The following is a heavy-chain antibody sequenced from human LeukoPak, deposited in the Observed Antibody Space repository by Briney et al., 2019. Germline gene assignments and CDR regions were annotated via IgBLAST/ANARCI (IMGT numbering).Heavy chain of an antibody. CDR2: INSDGSST. J-gene: IGHJ6*02. Sequence: GGSLRLSCAASGFTFSSYAMSWVRQAPGKGLVWVSRINSDGSSTSYADSVKGRFTISRDNSKNTLFLQMNSLRVEDTAPYYCAKSVAIYFYYGLDVWGQGTTVTVSS. V-gene: IGHV3-23*01. D-gene: IGHD3-3*01. CDR1: GFTFSSYA. CDR3: AKSVAIYFYYGLDV.